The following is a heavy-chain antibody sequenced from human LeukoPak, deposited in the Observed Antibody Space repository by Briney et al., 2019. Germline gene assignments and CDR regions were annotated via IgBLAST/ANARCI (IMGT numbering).Heavy chain of an antibody. CDR3: AKAPDIVATTHFAY. Sequence: PGGSLRLSCAASGFTFSSYAMSWVRQAPGKGLEWVSAISGSGGSTYYADSVKGRFTISRNNSKSTLYLQMNSLRAEDTAVYYCAKAPDIVATTHFAYWGQGTLVTVSS. CDR2: ISGSGGST. CDR1: GFTFSSYA. D-gene: IGHD5-12*01. V-gene: IGHV3-23*01. J-gene: IGHJ4*02.